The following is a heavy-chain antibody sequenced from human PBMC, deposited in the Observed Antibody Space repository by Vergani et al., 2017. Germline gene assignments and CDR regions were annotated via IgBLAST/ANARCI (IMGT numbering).Heavy chain of an antibody. J-gene: IGHJ5*02. Sequence: QVQLVESGGGVVKPGRPLRLSCAASGFTFNQYGMHWVRQAPGKGLEWVAVTWYDGNNKQYADSVKGRFTISRDNSKSTMYLQMNSLRDEDTGVYYCARDLRLLYNRFDPWGQGTLVTVSS. D-gene: IGHD1-14*01. CDR2: TWYDGNNK. V-gene: IGHV3-33*01. CDR3: ARDLRLLYNRFDP. CDR1: GFTFNQYG.